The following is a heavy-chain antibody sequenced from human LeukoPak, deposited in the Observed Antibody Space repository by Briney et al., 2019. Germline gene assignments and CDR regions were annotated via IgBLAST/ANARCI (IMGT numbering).Heavy chain of an antibody. CDR1: GFTFSSYA. CDR2: ISGSGGST. V-gene: IGHV3-23*01. CDR3: VGRRWLEIHTDY. Sequence: PGGSLRLSCAASGFTFSSYAMSWVRQAPGKGLEWVSAISGSGGSTYYADSVKGRFTISRDNSKNTLYLQMNSLRAEDTAVYYCVGRRWLEIHTDYWGQGTLVTVSS. J-gene: IGHJ4*02. D-gene: IGHD6-19*01.